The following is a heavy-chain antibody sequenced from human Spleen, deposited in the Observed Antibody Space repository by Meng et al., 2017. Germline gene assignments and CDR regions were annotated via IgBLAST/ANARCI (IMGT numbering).Heavy chain of an antibody. Sequence: GGSLRLSCAASGFTFSSYWMYWVRQAPGKGLLWVSRINTDGSSTKYADSVKGRFTISRDNAKNTLYLQMNSLRDEDTAVYFCVKSDWFDPWGQGTLVTVSS. CDR1: GFTFSSYW. CDR2: INTDGSST. J-gene: IGHJ5*02. CDR3: VKSDWFDP. V-gene: IGHV3-74*01.